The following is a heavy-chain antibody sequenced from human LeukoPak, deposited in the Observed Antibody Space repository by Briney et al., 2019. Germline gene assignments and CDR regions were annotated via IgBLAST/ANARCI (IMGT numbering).Heavy chain of an antibody. Sequence: GGSLRLSCAASGFTFSSYGMHWVRQAPGKGLEWVAFIRYDGSNKYYADSVKGRFTISRDNSKNTLYLQMNSLRAEDTAVYYCAKDPPPLYSSLPHFDYWGQGTLVTVPS. CDR1: GFTFSSYG. CDR2: IRYDGSNK. D-gene: IGHD6-6*01. J-gene: IGHJ4*02. CDR3: AKDPPPLYSSLPHFDY. V-gene: IGHV3-30*02.